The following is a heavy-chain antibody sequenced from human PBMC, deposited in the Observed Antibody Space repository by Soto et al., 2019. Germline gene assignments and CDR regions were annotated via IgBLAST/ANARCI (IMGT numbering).Heavy chain of an antibody. CDR3: ARDWKPREGYFDY. J-gene: IGHJ4*02. D-gene: IGHD1-1*01. CDR2: IYSGGST. Sequence: GGSLRLSCAASGFTVSSNYMSWVRQAPGKGLEWVSVIYSGGSTYYADSVKGRFTISRDNSKNTLYLQMNSLRAEDTAVYYCARDWKPREGYFDYWGQGTLVTVSS. V-gene: IGHV3-53*01. CDR1: GFTVSSNY.